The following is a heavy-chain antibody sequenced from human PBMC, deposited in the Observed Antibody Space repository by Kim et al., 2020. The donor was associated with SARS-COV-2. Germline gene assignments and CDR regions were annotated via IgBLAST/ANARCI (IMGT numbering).Heavy chain of an antibody. J-gene: IGHJ6*02. D-gene: IGHD3-3*01. CDR3: ANTNGMDV. Sequence: GSNKYYADSVKGRFTIARDNSKNTLYLQMNSLRAEDTAVYYCANTNGMDVWGQGTTVTVSS. CDR2: GSNK. V-gene: IGHV3-30*02.